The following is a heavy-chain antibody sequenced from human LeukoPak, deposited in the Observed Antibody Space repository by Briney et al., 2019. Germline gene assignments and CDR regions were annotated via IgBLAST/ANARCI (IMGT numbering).Heavy chain of an antibody. CDR2: IYYSGST. J-gene: IGHJ4*02. D-gene: IGHD4-11*01. Sequence: SETLSLTCTVSGCSISSYYWSWIRQPPGKGLEWIGYIYYSGSTNYNPSLKSRVTISVDTSKNQFSLKLSSVTAADTAVYYCAGTTVTTLILGYWGQGTLVTVSS. CDR3: AGTTVTTLILGY. V-gene: IGHV4-59*01. CDR1: GCSISSYY.